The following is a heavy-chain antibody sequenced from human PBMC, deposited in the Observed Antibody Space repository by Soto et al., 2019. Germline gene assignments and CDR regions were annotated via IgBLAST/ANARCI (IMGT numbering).Heavy chain of an antibody. Sequence: EVQLVESGGGLVQPGGSLRLSCAASGFTFNSYTLNWVRQAPGKGLEWVSYISSSSTTIYYADSVKGRFTISRDNAKNSLYLQMNSLRDEDTAVYYCARAGIRGGWGLSDALDYWGQGTLVTVSS. J-gene: IGHJ4*02. CDR3: ARAGIRGGWGLSDALDY. CDR1: GFTFNSYT. D-gene: IGHD6-19*01. V-gene: IGHV3-48*02. CDR2: ISSSSTTI.